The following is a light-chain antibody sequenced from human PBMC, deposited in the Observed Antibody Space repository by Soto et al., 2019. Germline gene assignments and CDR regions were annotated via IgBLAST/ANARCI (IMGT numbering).Light chain of an antibody. Sequence: EIVLTQSPATLSLSPGERATLSCRASQSVSSYLAWYQQKPGQAPRLLIYDASNRATGIPARFSGSGSGTDFTLTISRLEPEDIAVYYCQQYNNWPPITFGQGTRLEIK. V-gene: IGKV3-11*01. CDR1: QSVSSY. CDR2: DAS. J-gene: IGKJ5*01. CDR3: QQYNNWPPIT.